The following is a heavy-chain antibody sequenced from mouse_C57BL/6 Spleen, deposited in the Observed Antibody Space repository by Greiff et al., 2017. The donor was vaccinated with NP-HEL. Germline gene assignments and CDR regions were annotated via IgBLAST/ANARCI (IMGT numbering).Heavy chain of an antibody. Sequence: EVKVVESGGGLVQPGGSLSLSCAASGFTFTDYYMSWVRQPPGKALEWLGFIRNKANGYTTEYSASVKGRFTISRDNSQSILYLQMNALRAEDSATYYCASSIYYYGSSYALYFDVWGTGTTVTVSS. CDR1: GFTFTDYY. J-gene: IGHJ1*03. CDR2: IRNKANGYTT. V-gene: IGHV7-3*01. CDR3: ASSIYYYGSSYALYFDV. D-gene: IGHD1-1*01.